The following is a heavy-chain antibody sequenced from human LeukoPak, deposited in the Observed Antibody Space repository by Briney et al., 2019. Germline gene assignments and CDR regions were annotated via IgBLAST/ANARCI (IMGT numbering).Heavy chain of an antibody. CDR3: ARLGDYVWGSYQLY. CDR2: IYYSGST. J-gene: IGHJ4*02. D-gene: IGHD3-16*02. V-gene: IGHV4-39*01. Sequence: KASETLSLTCTVSGGSISGSSYYWGWIRQPPGKGLEWIGSIYYSGSTYYNPSLKSRVTISVDTSKNQFSLKLSSVTAADTAVYYCARLGDYVWGSYQLYWGQGTLVTVSS. CDR1: GGSISGSSYY.